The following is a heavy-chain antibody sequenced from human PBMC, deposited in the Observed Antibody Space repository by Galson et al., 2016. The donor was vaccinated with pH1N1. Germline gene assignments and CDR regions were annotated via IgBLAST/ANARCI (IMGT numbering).Heavy chain of an antibody. CDR1: GGSISSDY. V-gene: IGHV4-59*01. CDR2: IYYSGST. Sequence: SETLSLTCTVSGGSISSDYWSWIRQPPGKGLEWIGYIYYSGSTNYNPSLKSRVTISVDTSKNQFSLKLSSVTAADTAVYYCARFWHLGELGSWFDNWGQGTPVTVSS. CDR3: ARFWHLGELGSWFDN. J-gene: IGHJ4*02. D-gene: IGHD3-16*01.